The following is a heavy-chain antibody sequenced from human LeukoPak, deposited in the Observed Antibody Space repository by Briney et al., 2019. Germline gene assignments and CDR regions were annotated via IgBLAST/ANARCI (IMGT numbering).Heavy chain of an antibody. CDR2: IKSKTDGGTT. D-gene: IGHD6-19*01. V-gene: IGHV3-15*01. CDR1: GFTFSSYS. Sequence: PGGSLRLSCAASGFTFSSYSMNWVRQAPGKGLEWVVRIKSKTDGGTTDYAAPVKVSVTISRDDSKNTLYLQINSLKTEDTAVYYCTTDPYSSGWHSFDYWGQGTLVTVSS. J-gene: IGHJ4*02. CDR3: TTDPYSSGWHSFDY.